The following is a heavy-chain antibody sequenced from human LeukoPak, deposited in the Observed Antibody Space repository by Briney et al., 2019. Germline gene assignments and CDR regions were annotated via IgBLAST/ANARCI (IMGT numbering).Heavy chain of an antibody. CDR3: ARSGSGSYYSWFDP. CDR1: GFTFSSYS. CDR2: ISGSSSYI. J-gene: IGHJ5*02. D-gene: IGHD1-26*01. Sequence: PGGSLRLSCAASGFTFSSYSMNWVRQAPGKGLEWVSSISGSSSYIYYADSVKGRSTISRDNAKNSLFLQMSSLRAEDTAVYYCARSGSGSYYSWFDPWGQGTLVTVSS. V-gene: IGHV3-21*01.